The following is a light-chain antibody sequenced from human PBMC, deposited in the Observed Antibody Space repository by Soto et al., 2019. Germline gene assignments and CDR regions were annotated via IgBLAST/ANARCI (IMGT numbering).Light chain of an antibody. Sequence: IQMTQSPSSVSAAVGDTVTLSCQTSHGVSGWLAWYQQKPGKAPTLLIYTVSNLQSGVTSRFSGSGSGTDFSLTITNLQPEDFATYFCQRGKTFPFTFGPGTKVEVK. CDR2: TVS. V-gene: IGKV1-12*01. CDR1: HGVSGW. J-gene: IGKJ3*01. CDR3: QRGKTFPFT.